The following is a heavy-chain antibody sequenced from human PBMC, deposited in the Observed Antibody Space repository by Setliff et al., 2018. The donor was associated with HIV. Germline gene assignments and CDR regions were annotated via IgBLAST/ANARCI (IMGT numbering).Heavy chain of an antibody. CDR1: GFTFSSYA. D-gene: IGHD5-12*01. CDR3: AKGQWLRGL. V-gene: IGHV3-23*01. J-gene: IGHJ4*02. Sequence: GGSLRLSCAASGFTFSSYAMNWVRQAPATGLEWFSSISGSGGSTYYADSVKGRFTISRDNSKNTLYLQMNSLRAEDTAVYYCAKGQWLRGLWGQGTLVTVSS. CDR2: ISGSGGST.